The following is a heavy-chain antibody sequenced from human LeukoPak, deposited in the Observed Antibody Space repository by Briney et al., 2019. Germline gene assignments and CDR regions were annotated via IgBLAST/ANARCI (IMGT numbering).Heavy chain of an antibody. CDR2: MNPNSGNT. CDR1: GYTFTSYD. V-gene: IGHV1-8*01. Sequence: ASVKVSCKASGYTFTSYDINWVRQATGQGLEWMGWMNPNSGNTGYAQKFQGRVTMTRNTSISTAYMELSSLRSQDTAVYYCASSTGYTVTTVGLDYYYGMDVWGQGTTVTVSS. D-gene: IGHD4-17*01. J-gene: IGHJ6*02. CDR3: ASSTGYTVTTVGLDYYYGMDV.